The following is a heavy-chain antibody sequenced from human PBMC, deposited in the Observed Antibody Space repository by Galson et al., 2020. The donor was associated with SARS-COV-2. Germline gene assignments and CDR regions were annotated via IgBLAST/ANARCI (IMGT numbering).Heavy chain of an antibody. CDR3: AKGTSFSYSGTYYY. J-gene: IGHJ4*02. CDR2: ISGSGGST. D-gene: IGHD1-26*01. Sequence: TGGSMRLSCAASGFTFSSYAMSWVRQAPGKGLEWVSGISGSGGSTNYADSVKGRFTISRDHSKNTLYLQMNSLRAEDTAVYYCAKGTSFSYSGTYYYWGQGTLVTVSS. V-gene: IGHV3-23*01. CDR1: GFTFSSYA.